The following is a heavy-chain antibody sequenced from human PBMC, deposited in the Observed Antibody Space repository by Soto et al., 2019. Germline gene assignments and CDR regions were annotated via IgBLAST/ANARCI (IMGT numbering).Heavy chain of an antibody. J-gene: IGHJ6*02. Sequence: QPGGSLRLSCAASGFTFSSYAMHWVRQAPGKGLEWVAVISYDGSNKYYADSVKGRFTISRDNSKNTLYLQMNSLRAEDTAVYYCARNRPKRSSSSRAGYYYGMDVWGQGTTVTVSS. CDR1: GFTFSSYA. D-gene: IGHD6-6*01. CDR3: ARNRPKRSSSSRAGYYYGMDV. CDR2: ISYDGSNK. V-gene: IGHV3-30-3*01.